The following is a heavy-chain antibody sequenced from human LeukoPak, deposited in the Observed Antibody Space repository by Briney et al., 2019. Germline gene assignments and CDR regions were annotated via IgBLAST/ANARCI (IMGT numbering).Heavy chain of an antibody. Sequence: PGGSLRLSCAASGFTFSSYGMHWVRQAPGKGLEWVAFIRYDGSNKYYADSVKGRFTISRDNSKSTLYLQMNSLRAEDTAVYYCAKVSLAQWLFSIWGQGTMVTVSS. CDR1: GFTFSSYG. CDR2: IRYDGSNK. D-gene: IGHD3-22*01. J-gene: IGHJ3*02. CDR3: AKVSLAQWLFSI. V-gene: IGHV3-30*02.